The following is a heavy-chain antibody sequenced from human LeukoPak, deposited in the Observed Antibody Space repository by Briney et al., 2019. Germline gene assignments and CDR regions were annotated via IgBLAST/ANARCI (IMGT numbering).Heavy chain of an antibody. V-gene: IGHV3-49*04. D-gene: IGHD2-2*01. CDR2: IRSQAYGGTI. CDR1: GFTVRDGY. J-gene: IGHJ3*02. Sequence: PGRSLRLSCAASGFTVRDGYMSWVRQAPGKGLEWLGFIRSQAYGGTIEYAASVKGRFSISRDNSKSIADLQINSLKTEDTAVYYCARGGDFGVPAPLGIDAFDIWGQGTMVTVSS. CDR3: ARGGDFGVPAPLGIDAFDI.